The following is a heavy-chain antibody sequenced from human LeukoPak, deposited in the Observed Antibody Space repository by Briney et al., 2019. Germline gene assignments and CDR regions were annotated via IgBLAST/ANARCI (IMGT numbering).Heavy chain of an antibody. D-gene: IGHD2-21*01. V-gene: IGHV1-69*11. J-gene: IGHJ4*02. CDR2: IIPFLGTT. CDR1: GGVFTTYA. Sequence: VKVSCKASGGVFTTYAVSWVRQAPGQGLEWMGSIIPFLGTTNYAQKFQGRVTITADEPTRTAYMELTYVRSDDTAVYYCTIIPNVILFTHYFEYWGQGTLVTVSS. CDR3: TIIPNVILFTHYFEY.